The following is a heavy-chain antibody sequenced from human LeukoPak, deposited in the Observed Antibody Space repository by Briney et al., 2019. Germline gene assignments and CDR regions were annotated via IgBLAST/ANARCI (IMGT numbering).Heavy chain of an antibody. V-gene: IGHV4-59*08. J-gene: IGHJ4*02. CDR1: GGSISSYY. CDR3: ARSSGWYYFES. Sequence: SETLSLTYTVSGGSISSYYWTWIRQPPGRGLEWIGYIHYSGSTNYNPSLKSRVTISIDTSKNQLSLKLSSVTAADTAVYYCARSSGWYYFESWGQGTLATVSS. D-gene: IGHD6-19*01. CDR2: IHYSGST.